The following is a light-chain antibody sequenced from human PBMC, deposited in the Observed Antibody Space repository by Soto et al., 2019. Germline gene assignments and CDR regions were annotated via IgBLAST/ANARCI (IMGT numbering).Light chain of an antibody. Sequence: QSALTQPPSVSGAPGQRVTISCTGGSSNIEAGYDVHWYQQLPGTAPRLLIFDSYNRPSGVPDRFSGSKFDTSASLAITGLQAEDEADYYCQSYDSGLSGVVFGGGTKLTVL. J-gene: IGLJ2*01. CDR2: DSY. CDR1: SSNIEAGYD. V-gene: IGLV1-40*01. CDR3: QSYDSGLSGVV.